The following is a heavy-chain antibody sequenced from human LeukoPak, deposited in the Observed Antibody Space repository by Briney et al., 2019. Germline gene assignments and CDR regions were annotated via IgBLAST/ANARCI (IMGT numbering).Heavy chain of an antibody. CDR1: GYTLTELS. Sequence: ASVKVSCKVSGYTLTELSMHWVRQAPGQGLEWVAIINPSDGTTTYAQKFQGRLTMTRDTSTSTVYMELSSLRSEDTAVYYCARGYPMDWNYFDYWGQGTLVTVSS. D-gene: IGHD3/OR15-3a*01. V-gene: IGHV1-46*01. CDR3: ARGYPMDWNYFDY. CDR2: INPSDGTT. J-gene: IGHJ4*02.